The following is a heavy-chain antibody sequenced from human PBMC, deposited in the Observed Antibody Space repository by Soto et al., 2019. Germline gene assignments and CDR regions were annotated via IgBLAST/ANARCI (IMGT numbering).Heavy chain of an antibody. CDR2: IYYSGST. CDR3: ARVHYDFWSGYNNWFDP. D-gene: IGHD3-3*01. V-gene: IGHV4-59*01. J-gene: IGHJ5*02. CDR1: GGSISSYY. Sequence: SETLSLTCTVAGGSISSYYWSWIRKPPGKGLEWIGYIYYSGSTNYNPSLKSRVTISVDTSSNQFSLKLSSVTAADTAVYYCARVHYDFWSGYNNWFDPWGQGTLVTVSS.